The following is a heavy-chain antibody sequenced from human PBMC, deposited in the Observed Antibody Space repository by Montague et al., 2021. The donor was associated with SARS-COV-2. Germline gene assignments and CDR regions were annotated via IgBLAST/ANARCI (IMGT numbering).Heavy chain of an antibody. CDR1: GGSISTYY. V-gene: IGHV4-4*07. J-gene: IGHJ4*02. D-gene: IGHD3-22*01. CDR3: ARGRQHINMVVVVVTGGEYYFDF. CDR2: IYTNETT. Sequence: SETLSLTCTVSGGSISTYYWSWIRQPAGKGLEWIGRIYTNETTNYNPSLKSRVTMSVDTSKNQFSLKLTSVTAADTAVYYCARGRQHINMVVVVVTGGEYYFDFWGQGTLVAVS.